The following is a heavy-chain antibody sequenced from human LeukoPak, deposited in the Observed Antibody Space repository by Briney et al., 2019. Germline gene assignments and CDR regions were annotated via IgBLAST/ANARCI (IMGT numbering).Heavy chain of an antibody. CDR3: ARDPPYYDILTGYYISYYFDY. CDR1: GFTFSSYA. D-gene: IGHD3-9*01. CDR2: ISYDGSNK. J-gene: IGHJ4*02. Sequence: GRSLRLSCAASGFTFSSYAMHWVRQAPGKGLEWVAVISYDGSNKYYADSVKGRFTISRDNSKNTLYLQMNSLRAEDTAVYYCARDPPYYDILTGYYISYYFDYWGQGTLVTVSS. V-gene: IGHV3-30*04.